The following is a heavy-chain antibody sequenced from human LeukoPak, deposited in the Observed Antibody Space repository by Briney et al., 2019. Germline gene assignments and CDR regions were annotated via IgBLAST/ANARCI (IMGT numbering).Heavy chain of an antibody. Sequence: GGSLRLSCPASGFTFSDYSMSWVRQAPGKGLGWVSSISSSSDYIYYADSVKGRFTISRDNSTNSLYIQMNSLRAEDTAVYYCARSRSVSNYKGMDAWGQGTTVTVSS. V-gene: IGHV3-21*01. J-gene: IGHJ6*02. CDR1: GFTFSDYS. CDR2: ISSSSDYI. D-gene: IGHD5/OR15-5a*01. CDR3: ARSRSVSNYKGMDA.